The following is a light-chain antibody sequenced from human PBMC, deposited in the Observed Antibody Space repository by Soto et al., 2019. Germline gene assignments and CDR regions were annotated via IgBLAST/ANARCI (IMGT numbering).Light chain of an antibody. J-gene: IGLJ1*01. CDR1: SGDVDAFDY. CDR3: TSFTSSSTQV. V-gene: IGLV2-14*01. Sequence: QSALTQPASVSGSPGQSITISCTGTSGDVDAFDYVSWYQQHPGKAPKLMIFEVSDRPSGVSDRSSGSKSGSTASLTISGLQAEDEADYFCTSFTSSSTQVFGTGTKLTVL. CDR2: EVS.